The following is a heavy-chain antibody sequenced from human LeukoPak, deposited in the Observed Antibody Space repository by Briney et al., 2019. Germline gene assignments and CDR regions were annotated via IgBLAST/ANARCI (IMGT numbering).Heavy chain of an antibody. V-gene: IGHV1-69*05. D-gene: IGHD3-3*01. CDR3: ARGNYDFWSGTPQNNWFDP. CDR2: IIPIFGTA. CDR1: GGTFSSYA. J-gene: IGHJ5*02. Sequence: ASVKVSCKASGGTFSSYAISWVRQAPGQGLEWMGGIIPIFGTANYAQKFQGRVTITTDESTSTAYMELSSLRSEDTAVYYCARGNYDFWSGTPQNNWFDPWGQGTLVTVSS.